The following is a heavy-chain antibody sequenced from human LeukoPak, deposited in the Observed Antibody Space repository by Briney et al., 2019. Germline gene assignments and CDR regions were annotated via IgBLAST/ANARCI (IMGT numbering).Heavy chain of an antibody. CDR1: GGSISSYY. Sequence: PSETLSLTCTVSGGSISSYYWSWIRQPPGKGLEWIGYIYYSGSTNYNPSLKSRVTLSVDTSKNQFSLKLSSVTAADTAVYYCASSSLTTVVTPRYFDLWGRGTLVTVSS. CDR3: ASSSLTTVVTPRYFDL. V-gene: IGHV4-59*08. J-gene: IGHJ2*01. D-gene: IGHD4-23*01. CDR2: IYYSGST.